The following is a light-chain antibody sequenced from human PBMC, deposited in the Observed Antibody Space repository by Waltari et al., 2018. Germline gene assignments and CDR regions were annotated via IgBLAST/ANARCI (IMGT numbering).Light chain of an antibody. CDR2: WAS. J-gene: IGKJ2*01. CDR1: QSVLYSSNNKNY. CDR3: QQYYSTPYT. Sequence: DIVMTQSPDSLAVSLGERATINCKSGQSVLYSSNNKNYLAWYQQKPGQPPKLLIYWASTRESGVPDRFSGGGSGTDFTLTISSLQAEDVAVYYCQQYYSTPYTFGQGTKLEIK. V-gene: IGKV4-1*01.